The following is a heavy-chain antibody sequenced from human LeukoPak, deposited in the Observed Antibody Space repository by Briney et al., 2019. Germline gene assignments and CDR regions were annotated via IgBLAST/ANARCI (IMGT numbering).Heavy chain of an antibody. J-gene: IGHJ6*02. V-gene: IGHV4-59*01. D-gene: IGHD1-1*01. CDR3: ARVGGTNYYYYGMDV. Sequence: SEALSLTCTVSGGSISSYYWSWIRQPPGKGLEWIGYIYYSGSTNYNPSLKSRVTISVDTSKNQFSLKLSSVTAADTAVYYCARVGGTNYYYYGMDVWGQGTTVTVSS. CDR1: GGSISSYY. CDR2: IYYSGST.